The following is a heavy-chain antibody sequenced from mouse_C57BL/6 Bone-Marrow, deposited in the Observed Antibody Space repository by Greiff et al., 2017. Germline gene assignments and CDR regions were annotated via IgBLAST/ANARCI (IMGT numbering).Heavy chain of an antibody. CDR1: GYTFTSYD. J-gene: IGHJ3*01. CDR2: LYPRDGST. V-gene: IGHV1-85*01. CDR3: ARSGYYGSSWFAY. D-gene: IGHD1-1*01. Sequence: VKLVESGPELVKPGASVKLSCKASGYTFTSYDINWVKQRPGQGLEWIGWLYPRDGSTKYNEKFKGKATLTVDTSSSTAYMELHSLTSEDSAVYFCARSGYYGSSWFAYWGQGTLVTVSA.